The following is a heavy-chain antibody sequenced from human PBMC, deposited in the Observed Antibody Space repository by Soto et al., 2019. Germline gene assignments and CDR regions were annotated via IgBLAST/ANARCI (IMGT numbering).Heavy chain of an antibody. CDR1: GFIFSTNS. CDR3: ARSLVKVGSDDAWFDT. J-gene: IGHJ5*02. CDR2: ISSDSRFI. V-gene: IGHV3-21*01. Sequence: PGGSLRLSGAASGFIFSTNSMNWVRQAPGKGLEWVSSISSDSRFIYDADSVKGRFSVSRDNARNTLYLQMNSLRAEDTALYFCARSLVKVGSDDAWFDTWGLGTLLTISS. D-gene: IGHD2-21*02.